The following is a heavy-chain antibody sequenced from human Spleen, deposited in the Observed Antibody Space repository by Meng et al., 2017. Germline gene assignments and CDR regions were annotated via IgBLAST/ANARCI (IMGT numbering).Heavy chain of an antibody. V-gene: IGHV4-34*09. CDR3: ARDRVGGTATQFDY. CDR2: IINIGDT. Sequence: SCAVYGGSFSGYHWTWIRQPPGKGLQWIGEIINIGDTKYNPSLKSRLTISVDTSQNQFSLNLNSVTAADTAVYYCARDRVGGTATQFDYWGQGTLVTVSS. J-gene: IGHJ4*02. D-gene: IGHD1-26*01. CDR1: GGSFSGYH.